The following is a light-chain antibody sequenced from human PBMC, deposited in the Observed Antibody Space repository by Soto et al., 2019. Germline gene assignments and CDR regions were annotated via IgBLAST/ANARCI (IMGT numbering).Light chain of an antibody. CDR3: QQYYSTPLP. Sequence: LTPTPDFVAVSLGARATINCKSSQSVLYSSNNKNYLAWYQQKPGQPPKLLIYWASTRESGVPDRFSGSGSGTDFTLTIISLQAEDVAVYYCQQYYSTPLPFGGGTKVDIK. J-gene: IGKJ4*01. V-gene: IGKV4-1*01. CDR2: WAS. CDR1: QSVLYSSNNKNY.